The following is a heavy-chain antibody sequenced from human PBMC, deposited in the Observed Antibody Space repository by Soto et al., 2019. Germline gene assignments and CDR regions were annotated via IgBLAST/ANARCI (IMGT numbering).Heavy chain of an antibody. V-gene: IGHV3-7*01. J-gene: IGHJ4*02. CDR3: ARDFYGGYTYGPGDY. Sequence: SLRLSCAASGFMFSAYWMSWVRQAPGKGLEWVANIHGDGGKIYYVDSVKGRFTISRDNAKRSLYLQMNSLRAEDTAVYYCARDFYGGYTYGPGDYWGQGARVTVS. CDR1: GFMFSAYW. D-gene: IGHD5-18*01. CDR2: IHGDGGKI.